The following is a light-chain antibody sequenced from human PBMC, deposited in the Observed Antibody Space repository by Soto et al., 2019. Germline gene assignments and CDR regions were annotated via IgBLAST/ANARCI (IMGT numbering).Light chain of an antibody. Sequence: EIVLTQSPDTLSLSPGERATLSCRASRSVSSNYLGWYQQKPGQAPRLLISGASSRPTGVPERFSGSGSGTDFTLTISSLEPEDAAVYYCQQYFTSPWTFGQGTKVDIK. CDR3: QQYFTSPWT. V-gene: IGKV3-20*01. CDR2: GAS. CDR1: RSVSSNY. J-gene: IGKJ1*01.